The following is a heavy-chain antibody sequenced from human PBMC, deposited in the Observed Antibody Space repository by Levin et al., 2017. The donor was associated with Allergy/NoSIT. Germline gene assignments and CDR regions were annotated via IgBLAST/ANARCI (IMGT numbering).Heavy chain of an antibody. CDR3: ARDHDGEDEYFDF. V-gene: IGHV3-7*01. CDR2: IKQDGSDK. Sequence: GESLKISCAASGFTFRTFWMAWVRQAPGKGPEWVANIKQDGSDKYYVESVEGRFTVSRDNAKNSLYLQMNSLRVEDTAVYYCARDHDGEDEYFDFWGQGTLVTVSS. CDR1: GFTFRTFW. J-gene: IGHJ4*02. D-gene: IGHD3-10*01.